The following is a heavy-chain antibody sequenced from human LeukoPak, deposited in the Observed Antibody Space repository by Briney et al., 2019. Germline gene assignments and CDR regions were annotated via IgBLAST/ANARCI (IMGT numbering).Heavy chain of an antibody. CDR1: GYTFTSYG. D-gene: IGHD2-21*02. CDR3: ARNCGGDCLGTTNSDY. J-gene: IGHJ4*02. CDR2: ISAYNGNT. V-gene: IGHV1-18*01. Sequence: EASVKVSCKASGYTFTSYGISWVRQAPGQGLEWMGWISAYNGNTNYAQKLQGGVTMTTDTSTSTAYMELRSLRSDDTAVYYCARNCGGDCLGTTNSDYWGQGTLVTVSS.